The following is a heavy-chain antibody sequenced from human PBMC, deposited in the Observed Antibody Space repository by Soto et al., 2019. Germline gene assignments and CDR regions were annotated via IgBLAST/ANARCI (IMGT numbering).Heavy chain of an antibody. J-gene: IGHJ6*02. Sequence: QVQLQESGPGLVKPSETLSLTCTVSGGSISSYYWSWIRQPPGKGLEWIGYIYYSGSTNYKSSLKSRVTISVDTSKNQFSLKLSSVTAADTAVYYCEREGVTPSYYYYYGMDVWGQGTTVTVSS. D-gene: IGHD5-18*01. CDR3: EREGVTPSYYYYYGMDV. V-gene: IGHV4-59*01. CDR2: IYYSGST. CDR1: GGSISSYY.